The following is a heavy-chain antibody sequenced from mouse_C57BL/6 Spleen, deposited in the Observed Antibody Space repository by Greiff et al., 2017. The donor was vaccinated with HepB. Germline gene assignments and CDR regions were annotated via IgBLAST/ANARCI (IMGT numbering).Heavy chain of an antibody. Sequence: VQLQQSGPELVKPGASVKISCKASGYAFSSSWMNWVKQRPGKGLEWIGRIYPGDGDTNYNGKFKGKATLTADKSSSTAYMQLSSLTSEDSAVYFCARGGDSSNYYAMDYWGQGTSVTVSS. V-gene: IGHV1-82*01. D-gene: IGHD3-2*02. J-gene: IGHJ4*01. CDR3: ARGGDSSNYYAMDY. CDR2: IYPGDGDT. CDR1: GYAFSSSW.